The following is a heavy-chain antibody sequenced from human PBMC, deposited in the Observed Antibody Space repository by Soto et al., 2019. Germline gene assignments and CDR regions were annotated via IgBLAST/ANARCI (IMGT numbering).Heavy chain of an antibody. CDR3: APEFSSGYDPDAFDI. CDR1: GYTFTSYY. D-gene: IGHD6-19*01. CDR2: INPSGGST. J-gene: IGHJ3*02. V-gene: IGHV1-46*01. Sequence: ASVKVSCKASGYTFTSYYMHWVRQAPGQGLEWMGIINPSGGSTSYAQKFQGRVTMTRDTSTSTAYMELSSLRSEDTAVYYCAPEFSSGYDPDAFDIWGQGTMVTVSS.